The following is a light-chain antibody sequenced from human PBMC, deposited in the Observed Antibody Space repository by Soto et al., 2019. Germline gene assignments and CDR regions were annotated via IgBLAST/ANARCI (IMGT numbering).Light chain of an antibody. CDR2: GAS. J-gene: IGKJ1*01. CDR1: QSVSRSY. V-gene: IGKV3-20*01. Sequence: EIVLTQSPGTLSLSPGERATLSCRASQSVSRSYIAWYHQKPGQAPRLLIYGASSRATGIPDRFSGSGSGTDFPLTISRLEPEDFAVYYCHQYDVSPRTFGQGTKVEIK. CDR3: HQYDVSPRT.